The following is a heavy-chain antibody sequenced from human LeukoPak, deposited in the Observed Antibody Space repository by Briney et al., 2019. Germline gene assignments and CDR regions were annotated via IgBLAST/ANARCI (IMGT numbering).Heavy chain of an antibody. CDR2: ISSSSSTI. Sequence: GSLRLSCAASGFTFSSYSMNWVRQAPGKGLEWVSYISSSSSTIYYADSVKGRFTISRDNVKNSLYLQMNSLRAEDTAVYYCARDGPGYDILTGYLLYWGQGTLVTVSS. J-gene: IGHJ4*02. V-gene: IGHV3-48*04. D-gene: IGHD3-9*01. CDR1: GFTFSSYS. CDR3: ARDGPGYDILTGYLLY.